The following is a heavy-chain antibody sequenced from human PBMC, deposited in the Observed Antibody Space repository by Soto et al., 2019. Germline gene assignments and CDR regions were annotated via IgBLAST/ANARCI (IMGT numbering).Heavy chain of an antibody. Sequence: EVQLLESGGGLVQPGGSLRIYCAASGFTFSSYAMRWVRQAPGKGLEWVSAISGSGGSTYYADSVKGRFTISRDNSKNTLYLQMNSLRAEDTAVYYCARRGSGSYYAYWGQGTLVTVSS. V-gene: IGHV3-23*01. CDR1: GFTFSSYA. J-gene: IGHJ4*02. CDR3: ARRGSGSYYAY. CDR2: ISGSGGST. D-gene: IGHD1-26*01.